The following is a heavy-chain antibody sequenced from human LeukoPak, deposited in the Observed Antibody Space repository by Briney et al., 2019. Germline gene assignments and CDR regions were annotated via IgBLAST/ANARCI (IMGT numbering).Heavy chain of an antibody. V-gene: IGHV4-39*01. CDR1: GDSIISSNFY. CDR2: IYYSGST. CDR3: ARHSYYYDSSGYYYGGYYFDY. Sequence: SETLSLTCTVSGDSIISSNFYWGWIRQPPGKGLEWIGSIYYSGSTYYNPSLKSRVTISVGMSKNQFSLKLSTVTATDTAVYYCARHSYYYDSSGYYYGGYYFDYWGQGTLVTVSS. D-gene: IGHD3-22*01. J-gene: IGHJ4*02.